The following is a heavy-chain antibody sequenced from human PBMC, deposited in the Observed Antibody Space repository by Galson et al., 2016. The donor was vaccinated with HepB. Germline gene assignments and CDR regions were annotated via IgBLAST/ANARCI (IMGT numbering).Heavy chain of an antibody. V-gene: IGHV1-2*02. D-gene: IGHD3-3*01. CDR1: GYTFSGYY. Sequence: SVKVSCKASGYTFSGYYMYWVRQAPGQGLEWVGWTNPKSGGTKNAQKFQDRVTMTRDTYISTAYMGLSRLRSDDTAVYYCTRHHYDFWTGSSQGYWYFALWGRGTLVTVSS. CDR2: TNPKSGGT. CDR3: TRHHYDFWTGSSQGYWYFAL. J-gene: IGHJ2*01.